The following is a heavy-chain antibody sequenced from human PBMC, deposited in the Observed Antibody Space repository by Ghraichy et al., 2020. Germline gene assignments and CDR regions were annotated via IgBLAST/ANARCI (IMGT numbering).Heavy chain of an antibody. Sequence: SLNISCAASGFTFSSYSMNWVRQAPGKGLEWVAVIWYDGSDEYYADSVKGRFTISRDNSKNTLYLQMDSLRAEDTAVFYCARDDSSGYSSFDYWGQGTLVTVSS. V-gene: IGHV3-33*08. D-gene: IGHD3-22*01. J-gene: IGHJ4*02. CDR2: IWYDGSDE. CDR1: GFTFSSYS. CDR3: ARDDSSGYSSFDY.